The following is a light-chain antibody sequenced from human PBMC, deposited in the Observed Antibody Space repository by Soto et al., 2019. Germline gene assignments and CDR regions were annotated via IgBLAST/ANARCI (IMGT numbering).Light chain of an antibody. J-gene: IGLJ1*01. V-gene: IGLV2-14*03. CDR3: SSYTTSSTYV. CDR2: NVS. CDR1: SSDVGGYNS. Sequence: QSVLTQPASVSGSPGQSITISCTGTSSDVGGYNSVSWYQHHPGEAPKLMIYNVSNRPSGVSNRFSGSKSGNTAPLTFSGHQAEDEADYYCSSYTTSSTYVFGTGTKVTV.